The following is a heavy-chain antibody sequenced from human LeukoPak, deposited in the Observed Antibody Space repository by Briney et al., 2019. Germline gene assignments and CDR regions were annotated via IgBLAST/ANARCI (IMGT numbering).Heavy chain of an antibody. CDR2: IIPILGIA. Sequence: ASVKVSCKASGGTFISYAISWVRQAPGQGLEWMGRIIPILGIANYAQKFRGRVTITADKSTSTAYMELSSLRSEDTAVYYCAREPTPRSPFDYWGQGTLVTVSS. CDR1: GGTFISYA. J-gene: IGHJ4*02. CDR3: AREPTPRSPFDY. V-gene: IGHV1-69*04.